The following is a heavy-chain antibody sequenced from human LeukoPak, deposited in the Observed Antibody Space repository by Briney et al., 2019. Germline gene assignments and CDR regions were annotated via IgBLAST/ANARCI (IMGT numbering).Heavy chain of an antibody. V-gene: IGHV1-46*01. CDR1: GYTFTSYY. J-gene: IGHJ4*02. CDR3: ARDSSLQRGYYYDSSGYQFDY. D-gene: IGHD3-22*01. CDR2: INPSGGST. Sequence: ASVTVSCKASGYTFTSYYMHWVRQAPGQGLEWMGIINPSGGSTSYAQKFQGRVTMTRDTSTSTVYMELSSLRSEDTAVYYCARDSSLQRGYYYDSSGYQFDYWGQGTLVTVSS.